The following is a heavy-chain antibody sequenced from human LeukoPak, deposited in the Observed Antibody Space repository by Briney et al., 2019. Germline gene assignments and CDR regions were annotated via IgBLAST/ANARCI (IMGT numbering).Heavy chain of an antibody. CDR3: ARGGSLYDASYYYYLDV. CDR1: GFTFRNYD. CDR2: IDTAGDR. D-gene: IGHD2/OR15-2a*01. J-gene: IGHJ6*03. Sequence: GGSLRLSCAASGFTFRNYDMHWVRQASGKGLEWVSVIDTAGDRNYPVSVKGRFTISRENAKSSLHLQMNNLRAGDTAVYYCARGGSLYDASYYYYLDVWGKGTRVTVSS. V-gene: IGHV3-13*01.